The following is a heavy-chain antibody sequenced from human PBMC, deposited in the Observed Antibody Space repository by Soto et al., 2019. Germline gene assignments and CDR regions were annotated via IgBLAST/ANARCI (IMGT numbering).Heavy chain of an antibody. CDR1: GGSVSSSNW. D-gene: IGHD6-13*01. CDR2: IYHSGSN. Sequence: SETLSLTCAVSGGSVSSSNWWRWVRQPPGKGLEWIGEIYHSGSNNYNPSLKSRVTISVDTSKNQFPLRLSSVTAADTAVYYCARGLRYSSSPGYFDYWGQGTLVTVSS. J-gene: IGHJ4*02. CDR3: ARGLRYSSSPGYFDY. V-gene: IGHV4-4*02.